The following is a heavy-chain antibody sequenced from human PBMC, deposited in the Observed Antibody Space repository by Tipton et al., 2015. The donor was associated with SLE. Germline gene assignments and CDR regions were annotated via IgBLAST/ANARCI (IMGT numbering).Heavy chain of an antibody. V-gene: IGHV4-4*08. J-gene: IGHJ3*02. D-gene: IGHD2-2*01. Sequence: TLSLTCAVYGGSFSGYYWSWIRQPPGKGLEWIGRVYTSGSTNFNPSLRSRVTISRDTSKNQFSVKLSSVTAADTAIYYCARGGLGFCTSGTCYDVTDIWGQGTMVTVSS. CDR1: GGSFSGYY. CDR3: ARGGLGFCTSGTCYDVTDI. CDR2: VYTSGST.